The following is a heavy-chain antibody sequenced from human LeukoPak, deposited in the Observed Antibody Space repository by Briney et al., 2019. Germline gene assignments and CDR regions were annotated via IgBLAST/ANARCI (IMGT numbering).Heavy chain of an antibody. Sequence: GRSLRLSCAPSVFTFSVCSVHWVRQAPGKGLEWVALISYDGSNKYYADPVKGRFTISRDNSKNTMSLQMNSLRREDTAVYYCASKTNSGPPFWGQGTLVTVSS. V-gene: IGHV3-30-3*01. CDR1: VFTFSVCS. J-gene: IGHJ1*01. CDR3: ASKTNSGPPF. CDR2: ISYDGSNK. D-gene: IGHD3-10*01.